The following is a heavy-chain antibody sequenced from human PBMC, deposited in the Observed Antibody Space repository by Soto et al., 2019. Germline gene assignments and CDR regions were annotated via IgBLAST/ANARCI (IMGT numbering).Heavy chain of an antibody. CDR2: IYYSGST. CDR3: ARHQSQSSSYVDP. CDR1: GGSISSSSYY. D-gene: IGHD6-13*01. V-gene: IGHV4-39*01. Sequence: QLQLQESGPGLVKPSETLSLTCTVSGGSISSSSYYWGWIRQPPGKGLEWIGSIYYSGSTYYNPSLRCRVTLSVDTSKSLFSLQLSSVTAADTAVYYCARHQSQSSSYVDPWGQGTLVTVSS. J-gene: IGHJ5*02.